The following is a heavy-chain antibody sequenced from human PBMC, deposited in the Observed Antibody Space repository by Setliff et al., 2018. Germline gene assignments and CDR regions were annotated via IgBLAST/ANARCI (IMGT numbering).Heavy chain of an antibody. Sequence: GSLRLSCAASGFFFRSYEMNWVRQTPGKGLEWVSYIISGGTKIYYADSVEGRFTISRDNGKNSLFLQMNSVRAEDTAVYYCARSINGYQQRYDFWGQGALVTVSS. CDR3: ARSINGYQQRYDF. D-gene: IGHD3-16*01. J-gene: IGHJ4*02. CDR1: GFFFRSYE. V-gene: IGHV3-48*03. CDR2: IISGGTKI.